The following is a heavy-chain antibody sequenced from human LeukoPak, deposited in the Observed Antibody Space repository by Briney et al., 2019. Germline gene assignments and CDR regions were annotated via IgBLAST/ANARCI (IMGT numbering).Heavy chain of an antibody. J-gene: IGHJ4*02. CDR2: INHSGST. D-gene: IGHD3-3*01. Sequence: SETLSLTCAVYGGSFSGYYWSWIRQPPGKGLEWIGEINHSGSTNYNPSLKSRVTISVDTSKNQFSLKLSSVTAADTAVYYCVRGLRFFHPSYYYFDYWGQGTLVTVSS. CDR3: VRGLRFFHPSYYYFDY. V-gene: IGHV4-34*01. CDR1: GGSFSGYY.